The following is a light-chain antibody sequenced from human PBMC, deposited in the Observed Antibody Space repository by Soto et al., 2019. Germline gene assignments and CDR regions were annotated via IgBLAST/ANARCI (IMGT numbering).Light chain of an antibody. CDR1: QSVSSN. CDR3: QQYNNWPPWT. CDR2: GAS. V-gene: IGKV3-15*01. J-gene: IGKJ1*01. Sequence: EIVMTQSPATLSVSPGERATLSCRASQSVSSNLAWYQQKPGQAPRLLIYGASTRSTGIPVRFSGSGSGTEFTLTISSLQSEDFAVYSCQQYNNWPPWTFGQGTKLEIK.